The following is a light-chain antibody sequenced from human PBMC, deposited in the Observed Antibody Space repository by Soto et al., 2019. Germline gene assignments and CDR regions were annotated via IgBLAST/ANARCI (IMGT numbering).Light chain of an antibody. Sequence: QSVLTQPPSVSGAPGQRVTISCTGSSSNIGAGYDVHWYQQLPGTAPKLLIYGNSNRHSGVPDRFSGSKSGTSASLAITGLQAEDEADYYCQSYDSSLSGWVFGGGTKLNVL. V-gene: IGLV1-40*01. CDR2: GNS. CDR3: QSYDSSLSGWV. J-gene: IGLJ3*02. CDR1: SSNIGAGYD.